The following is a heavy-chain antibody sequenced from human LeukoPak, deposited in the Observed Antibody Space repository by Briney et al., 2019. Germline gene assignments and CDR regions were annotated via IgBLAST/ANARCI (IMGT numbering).Heavy chain of an antibody. CDR3: VRFALTSSLDH. Sequence: GESLKISCKISGYKLTNNWIGWVRPVPGKGLEWMGLIYPGYSDAKYSPSSQGQVTLSVDASISTAYLQLSGLRASDTAIYYCVRFALTSSLDHWGQGTLVTVSS. D-gene: IGHD6-13*01. J-gene: IGHJ5*02. CDR2: IYPGYSDA. CDR1: GYKLTNNW. V-gene: IGHV5-51*01.